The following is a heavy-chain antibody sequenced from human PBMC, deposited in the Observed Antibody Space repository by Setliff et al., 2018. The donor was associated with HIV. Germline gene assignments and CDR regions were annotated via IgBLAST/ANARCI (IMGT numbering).Heavy chain of an antibody. D-gene: IGHD5-12*01. Sequence: GGSLRLSCAASGFTFSNYAMSWVRQAPGKALEWVSSISGSGGSTYYADSVKGRFTISRDNSKNTLYLQMNSLRAEDTAVYYCAKGQSEVWIRTPSPCWGQGYYYYYMDVWGKGTTVTVSS. CDR2: ISGSGGST. CDR1: GFTFSNYA. CDR3: AKGQSEVWIRTPSPCWGQGYYYYYMDV. V-gene: IGHV3-23*01. J-gene: IGHJ6*03.